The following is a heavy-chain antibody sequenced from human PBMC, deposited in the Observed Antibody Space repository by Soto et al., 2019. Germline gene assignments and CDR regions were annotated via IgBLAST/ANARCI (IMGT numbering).Heavy chain of an antibody. D-gene: IGHD6-19*01. CDR3: ARGRHSSGWSWFDP. V-gene: IGHV4-34*01. J-gene: IGHJ5*02. Sequence: PSETLALTCAVYGGSFSGYYWSWIRQPPGKGLEWIGEINHSGSTNYNPSLRSRVTISVDTSKNQFSLKLSSVTAADRAVYYCARGRHSSGWSWFDPWGQGTLVTVSS. CDR1: GGSFSGYY. CDR2: INHSGST.